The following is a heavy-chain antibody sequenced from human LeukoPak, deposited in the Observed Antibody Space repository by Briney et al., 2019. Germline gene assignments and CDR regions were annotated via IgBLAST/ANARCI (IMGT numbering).Heavy chain of an antibody. V-gene: IGHV4-34*01. CDR2: INHSGST. CDR3: ARGVVFDL. J-gene: IGHJ5*02. CDR1: GGSFSGYY. Sequence: SETLSLTCAVYGGSFSGYYWSWIRQPPGKGLEWIGEINHSGSTNYNPSLKSRVTISVDTSKNQFSLKLSSVTAADTAVYYCARGVVFDLWGQGNLVTVSS. D-gene: IGHD2-15*01.